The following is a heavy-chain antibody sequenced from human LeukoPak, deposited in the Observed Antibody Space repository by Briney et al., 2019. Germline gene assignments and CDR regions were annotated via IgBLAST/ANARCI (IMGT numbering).Heavy chain of an antibody. CDR3: ARVRYYYGSGSSLDY. J-gene: IGHJ4*02. V-gene: IGHV3-53*01. Sequence: GGSLRLSCAASGFTDSRNYMSWVRQGPGKGLEWVSVIYSGGSTYYADSVKGRFTISRDNSKNTLFLQMNSLRAEDTAVYYCARVRYYYGSGSSLDYWGQGTLVTVSS. CDR1: GFTDSRNY. CDR2: IYSGGST. D-gene: IGHD3-10*01.